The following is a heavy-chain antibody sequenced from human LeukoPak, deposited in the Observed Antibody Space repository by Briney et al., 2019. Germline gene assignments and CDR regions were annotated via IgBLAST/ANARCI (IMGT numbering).Heavy chain of an antibody. J-gene: IGHJ3*02. CDR1: GFTFSSYS. D-gene: IGHD6-6*01. CDR3: ARDRSHFVQNAFDI. V-gene: IGHV3-21*01. CDR2: ISSSSSYI. Sequence: PGGSLRLSCAASGFTFSSYSMNWVRQAPGKGLEWVSSISSSSSYIYYADSVKGRFTISRDNAKNSLYLQMNSLRAEDTAVYYCARDRSHFVQNAFDIWGQGTMVTVSS.